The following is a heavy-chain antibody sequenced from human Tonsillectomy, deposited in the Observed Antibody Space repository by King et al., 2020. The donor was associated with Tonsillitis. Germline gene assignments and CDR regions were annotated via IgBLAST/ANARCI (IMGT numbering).Heavy chain of an antibody. V-gene: IGHV4-38-2*01. J-gene: IGHJ2*01. Sequence: QLQESDPGLVKPSETLSLTCAVSGYSISSSYYWGWIRQPPGKGLEWIGSIYHSGSTYYNPSLKSRVTISVDTSKNQYSLKLSSVTAADTAVNYCAYSSGYYSDYYFDLWGRGTLVTVSS. CDR3: AYSSGYYSDYYFDL. CDR1: GYSISSSYY. CDR2: IYHSGST. D-gene: IGHD3-22*01.